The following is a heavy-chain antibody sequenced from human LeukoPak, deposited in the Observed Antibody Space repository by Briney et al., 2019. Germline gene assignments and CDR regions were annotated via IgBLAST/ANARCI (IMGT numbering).Heavy chain of an antibody. D-gene: IGHD6-13*01. J-gene: IGHJ4*02. V-gene: IGHV3-30*02. CDR1: GFTFSSYG. Sequence: GGSLRLSCAASGFTFSSYGMHWVRQAPGKGLEWVAFIRYDGSNKYYADSVKGRFTISRDNSKNTLYLQMNSLRAEDTAVYYCAKDQGSSWYSAAFDYWGQGTLVTVSS. CDR3: AKDQGSSWYSAAFDY. CDR2: IRYDGSNK.